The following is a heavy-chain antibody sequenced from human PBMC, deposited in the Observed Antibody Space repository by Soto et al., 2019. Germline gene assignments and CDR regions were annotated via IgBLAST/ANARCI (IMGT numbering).Heavy chain of an antibody. CDR2: IYSGGST. CDR3: AAQGMREDYYYGMDV. Sequence: GGSLRLSCAASGFTVSSNYMSWVRQAPGKGLEWVSVIYSGGSTYYADSVKGRFTISRHNSKNTLYLQMNSLRAEDTAVYYCAAQGMREDYYYGMDVWGQGTTVTVSS. J-gene: IGHJ6*02. D-gene: IGHD3-10*01. V-gene: IGHV3-53*04. CDR1: GFTVSSNY.